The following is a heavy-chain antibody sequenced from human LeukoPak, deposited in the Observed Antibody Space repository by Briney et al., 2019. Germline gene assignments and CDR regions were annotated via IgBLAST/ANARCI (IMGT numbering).Heavy chain of an antibody. CDR1: GGSFSGYY. V-gene: IGHV4-34*01. Sequence: PSETLSLTCVVHGGSFSGYYWSWIRQPPGKGLEGIGEIYQSGTTNYNPSLKSRGTISIDTSKKQFSLTLTSLTAADKAVYYCARVHDYYFGYGYFDTWGQGTRVTVSS. J-gene: IGHJ4*02. CDR3: ARVHDYYFGYGYFDT. CDR2: IYQSGTT. D-gene: IGHD3-10*01.